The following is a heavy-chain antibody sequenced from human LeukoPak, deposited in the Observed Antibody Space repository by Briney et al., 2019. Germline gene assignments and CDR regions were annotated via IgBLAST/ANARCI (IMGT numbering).Heavy chain of an antibody. CDR2: IYYSGST. CDR1: GGSISSSSYY. D-gene: IGHD6-13*01. V-gene: IGHV4-39*07. J-gene: IGHJ4*02. CDR3: ARAYSSSWPDY. Sequence: MTSETLSLTCTVSGGSISSSSYYWGWVRQPPGKGLEWIGSIYYSGSTYYNPSLKSRVTISVDTSKNQFSLKLSSVTAADTAVYYCARAYSSSWPDYWGQGTLVTVSS.